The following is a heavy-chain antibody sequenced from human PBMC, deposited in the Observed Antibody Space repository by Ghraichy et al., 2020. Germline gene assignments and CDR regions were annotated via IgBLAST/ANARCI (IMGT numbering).Heavy chain of an antibody. Sequence: RGSTYYNPSLKSRVTISVDRSKNQFSLKLSSVTAADTAVYYCARASRVVRGVRGYYFYYIDV. V-gene: IGHV4-30-2*01. CDR2: RGST. CDR3: ARASRVVRGVRGYYFYYIDV. J-gene: IGHJ6*03. D-gene: IGHD3-10*01.